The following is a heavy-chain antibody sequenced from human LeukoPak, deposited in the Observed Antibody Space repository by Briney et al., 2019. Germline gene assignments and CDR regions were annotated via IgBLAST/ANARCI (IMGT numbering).Heavy chain of an antibody. Sequence: GRSLRLSCAASGFTFDDYAMHWVRQAPGKGLEGVSGISWNSGSIGYADSVKGRFTISRDNAKNSLYLQMNSLRAEDTALYYCAKDSSALGGTLDYWGQGTLVTVSS. D-gene: IGHD3-10*01. CDR2: ISWNSGSI. CDR3: AKDSSALGGTLDY. CDR1: GFTFDDYA. V-gene: IGHV3-9*01. J-gene: IGHJ4*02.